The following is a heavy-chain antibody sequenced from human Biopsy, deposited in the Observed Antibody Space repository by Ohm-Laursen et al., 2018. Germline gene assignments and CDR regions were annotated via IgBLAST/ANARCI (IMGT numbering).Heavy chain of an antibody. V-gene: IGHV1-69*06. CDR1: GGGFKSYD. CDR3: AGPRSRGFVPQTPRLFEY. D-gene: IGHD6-19*01. CDR2: IIPITRTA. J-gene: IGHJ4*02. Sequence: ASVKVSCKASGGGFKSYDLSWVRQAPGQGLEWLGGIIPITRTAKSAQRLEGRLTITADTSTDTAFLELSSLRAEDTAVYYCAGPRSRGFVPQTPRLFEYWGPGTLVTVSS.